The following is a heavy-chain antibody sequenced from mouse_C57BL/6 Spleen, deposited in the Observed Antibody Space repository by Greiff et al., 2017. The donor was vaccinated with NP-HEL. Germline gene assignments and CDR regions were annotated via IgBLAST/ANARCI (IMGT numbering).Heavy chain of an antibody. J-gene: IGHJ4*01. V-gene: IGHV1-55*01. CDR2: IYPGSGST. CDR1: GYTFTSYW. D-gene: IGHD1-1*01. Sequence: QVQLQQPGAELVKPGASVKMSCKASGYTFTSYWITWVKQRPGQGLEWIGDIYPGSGSTNYNEKFKSKATLTVDTSSSTAYMQLSSLTSEDSAVYYCARSEYYGSSSGDYAMGCRGQGASVTVSS. CDR3: ARSEYYGSSSGDYAMGC.